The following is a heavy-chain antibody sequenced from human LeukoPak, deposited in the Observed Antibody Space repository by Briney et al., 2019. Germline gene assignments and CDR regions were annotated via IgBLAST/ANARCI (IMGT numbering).Heavy chain of an antibody. J-gene: IGHJ4*02. CDR2: ISSSSSYI. D-gene: IGHD3-10*01. Sequence: AGGSLRLSCAASGFTFSSYSMSWVRQAPGKGLEWVSSISSSSSYIYYADSVKGRFTISRDNAKNSLYLQMNSLRAEDTAVYYCARVLVRGVINYWGQGTLVTVSS. CDR3: ARVLVRGVINY. V-gene: IGHV3-21*01. CDR1: GFTFSSYS.